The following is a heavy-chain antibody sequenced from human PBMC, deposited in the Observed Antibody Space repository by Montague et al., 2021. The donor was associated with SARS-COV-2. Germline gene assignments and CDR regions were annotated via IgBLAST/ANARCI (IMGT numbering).Heavy chain of an antibody. CDR1: GGSISSSSYY. D-gene: IGHD3-22*01. V-gene: IGHV4-39*01. Sequence: SETLSLTCTVSGGSISSSSYYWGWIRQPPGKGLEWIGSIYYSGSTYYSPSLKSRVTISVDTSKNQFSLKLSSVTAADTAAYYCASPGVYYDSSGLLGFDYWGQGTLVTVSS. J-gene: IGHJ4*02. CDR3: ASPGVYYDSSGLLGFDY. CDR2: IYYSGST.